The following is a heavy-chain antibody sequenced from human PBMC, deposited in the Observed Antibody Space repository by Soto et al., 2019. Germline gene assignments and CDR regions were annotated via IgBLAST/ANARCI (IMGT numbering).Heavy chain of an antibody. CDR2: ISSNGGST. CDR3: ARGLGYQFLEWLAYDAFDI. J-gene: IGHJ3*02. D-gene: IGHD3-3*01. Sequence: PVGSLRLSCAASGFTFSSYAMHWVRQAPGKGLEYVSAISSNGGSTYYANSVKGRFTISRDNSKNTLYLQMGSLRAEDMAVYYCARGLGYQFLEWLAYDAFDIWGQGTMVTVSS. V-gene: IGHV3-64*01. CDR1: GFTFSSYA.